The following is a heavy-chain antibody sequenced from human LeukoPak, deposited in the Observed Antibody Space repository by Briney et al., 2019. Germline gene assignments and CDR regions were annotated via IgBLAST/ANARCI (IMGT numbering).Heavy chain of an antibody. CDR2: IYPGDSDT. CDR1: GYSFTSYW. J-gene: IGHJ5*02. Sequence: GEALKIPCKGSGYSFTSYWIGWLRRMPGKGLEWMGIIYPGDSDTRYSPSFQGRVTISADKSISTAYLQWSSLKASDTAIYYWARHGNYYDSSSSDPRGNWFDPWGQGTLVTVSS. CDR3: ARHGNYYDSSSSDPRGNWFDP. D-gene: IGHD3-22*01. V-gene: IGHV5-51*01.